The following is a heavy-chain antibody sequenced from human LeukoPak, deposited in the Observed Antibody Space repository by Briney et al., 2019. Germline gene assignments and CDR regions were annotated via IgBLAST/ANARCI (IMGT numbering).Heavy chain of an antibody. J-gene: IGHJ5*02. CDR3: ARESGSDSSGYLGAGWFDP. V-gene: IGHV4-59*11. CDR2: IYYSGST. CDR1: GGSISSHY. D-gene: IGHD3-22*01. Sequence: SETLSLTCTVSGGSISSHYWSWIRQPPGKGLEWIGYIYYSGSTNYNPSLKSRVTISVATSKNQFSLKLSSVTAADTAVYYCARESGSDSSGYLGAGWFDPWGQGTLVTVSS.